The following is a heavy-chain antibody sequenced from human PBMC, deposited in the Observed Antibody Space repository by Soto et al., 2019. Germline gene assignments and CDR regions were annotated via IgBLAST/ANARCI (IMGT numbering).Heavy chain of an antibody. V-gene: IGHV5-10-1*01. CDR2: IDPSGSYT. J-gene: IGHJ6*02. Sequence: GESLKISCKGSGYSFTSYWISWVRQMPGKGLEWMGRIDPSGSYTNYSPSFQGHVTISADKSISTAYLQWSSLKASDTAMYYCARHPIVVVPAATQHYYYYGMDVWGQGTTVTSP. CDR3: ARHPIVVVPAATQHYYYYGMDV. CDR1: GYSFTSYW. D-gene: IGHD2-2*01.